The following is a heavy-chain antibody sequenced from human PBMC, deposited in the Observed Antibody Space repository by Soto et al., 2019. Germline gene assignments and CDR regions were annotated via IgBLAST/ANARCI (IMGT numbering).Heavy chain of an antibody. J-gene: IGHJ4*02. D-gene: IGHD2-2*01. CDR3: ARDRCSSTSCYVVSRGFSSGWYVFDY. Sequence: QVQLVESGGGVVQPGRSLRLSCEASGFTFSSYGMHWVRQAPGKGLEWGAVIWYDGSNKYYAASVKGRFTISRDNSKNTLYLQMNSLRAEDTAVYYCARDRCSSTSCYVVSRGFSSGWYVFDYWGQGTLVTVSS. CDR1: GFTFSSYG. V-gene: IGHV3-33*01. CDR2: IWYDGSNK.